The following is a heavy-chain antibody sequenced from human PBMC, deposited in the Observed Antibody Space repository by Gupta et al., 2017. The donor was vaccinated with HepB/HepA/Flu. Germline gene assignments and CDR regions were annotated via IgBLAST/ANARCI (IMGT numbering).Heavy chain of an antibody. D-gene: IGHD2-2*01. Sequence: EVQLVESGGGLVKPGESLRLSCAASGFTFNNYNIHWVHQAPGKGLEWVSSISSSSTYIYYIDSVKGRFTISRDNAKNSLYLQMNSLRAEDTAVYYCARPSTRYCSSASCRENYMDVWGKGTTVTVS. CDR2: ISSSSTYI. J-gene: IGHJ6*03. V-gene: IGHV3-21*02. CDR3: ARPSTRYCSSASCRENYMDV. CDR1: GFTFNNYN.